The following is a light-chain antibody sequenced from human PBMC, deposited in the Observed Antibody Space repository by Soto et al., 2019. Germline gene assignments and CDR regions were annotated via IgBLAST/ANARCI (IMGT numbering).Light chain of an antibody. CDR1: QSISSY. CDR2: AAS. J-gene: IGKJ2*01. Sequence: DIQMTQSPSSLSASVGDSVTITCRASQSISSYLNWYQQKPGKAPKLLIYAASSLQSGAPSRFSGSGSGTDFTLTISSLQPEDFATYYCQQSYSTLPYTLGQGTKREIK. V-gene: IGKV1-39*01. CDR3: QQSYSTLPYT.